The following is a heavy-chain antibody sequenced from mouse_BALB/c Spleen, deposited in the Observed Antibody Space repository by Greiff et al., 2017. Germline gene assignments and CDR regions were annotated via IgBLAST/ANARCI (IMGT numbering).Heavy chain of an antibody. CDR3: TRRYYGSSPYYCDY. Sequence: QVQLQQPGAELVRPGASVKLSCKASGYTFTSYWINWVKQRPGQGLEWIGNIYPSDSYTNYNQKFKDKATLTVDKSSSTAYMQLSSPTSEDSAVYYCTRRYYGSSPYYCDYWGQGTTLTVSS. V-gene: IGHV1-69*02. CDR2: IYPSDSYT. CDR1: GYTFTSYW. D-gene: IGHD1-1*01. J-gene: IGHJ2*01.